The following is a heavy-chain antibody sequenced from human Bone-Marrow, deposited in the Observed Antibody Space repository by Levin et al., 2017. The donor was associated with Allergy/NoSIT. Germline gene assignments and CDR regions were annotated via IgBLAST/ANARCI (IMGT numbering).Heavy chain of an antibody. CDR2: FDPEDGET. V-gene: IGHV1-24*01. J-gene: IGHJ4*02. Sequence: VASVKVSCKVSGYTLTELSMHWVRQAPGKGLEWMGGFDPEDGETIYAQKFQGRVTMTEDTSTDTAYMELSSLRSEDTAVYYCATDLGFARHIQGGYWGQGTLVTVSS. CDR3: ATDLGFARHIQGGY. D-gene: IGHD3-10*01. CDR1: GYTLTELS.